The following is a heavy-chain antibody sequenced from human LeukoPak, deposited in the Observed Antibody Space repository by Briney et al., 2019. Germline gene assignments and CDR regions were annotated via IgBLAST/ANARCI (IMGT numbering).Heavy chain of an antibody. CDR2: ISSSAGNT. CDR3: AKDGESMVRGVFYFDY. CDR1: GLTFSSYA. J-gene: IGHJ4*02. V-gene: IGHV3-23*01. D-gene: IGHD3-10*01. Sequence: PGGSLRLSYAASGLTFSSYAMYWVRQAPGKGLEWVSGISSSAGNTYYADSVKGRFTISRDNSKNTLYLQMNSLRAEDTAVYYCAKDGESMVRGVFYFDYWGQGTLVTVSS.